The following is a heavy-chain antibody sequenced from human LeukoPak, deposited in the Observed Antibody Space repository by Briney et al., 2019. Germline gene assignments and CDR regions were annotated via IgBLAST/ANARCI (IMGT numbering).Heavy chain of an antibody. D-gene: IGHD2-8*01. CDR3: ARVSIPGGVFARGYFDY. CDR2: IYSGGTTYYGGST. J-gene: IGHJ4*02. V-gene: IGHV3-NL1*01. CDR1: GFTVSSNY. Sequence: GGSLRLSCAASGFTVSSNYMSWVRQAPGEGLEGVSVIYSGGTTYYGGSTYYADSLRGRFNISRDNSKNTLYLQMNSLRAEDTAVYYCARVSIPGGVFARGYFDYWGQGTLVTVSS.